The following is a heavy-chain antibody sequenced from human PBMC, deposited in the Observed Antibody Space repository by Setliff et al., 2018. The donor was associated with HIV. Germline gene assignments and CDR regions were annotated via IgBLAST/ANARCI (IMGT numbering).Heavy chain of an antibody. V-gene: IGHV3-9*01. Sequence: SGGSLRLSCAASGFTFNEYAMHWVRQVPGKGLEWVSGLAWNSGTAAYADSVRGRFTISRDNANNSLYLQMNRLRAEDTAIYYCVREMPGPPGALDLWGHGTMVTVSS. CDR2: LAWNSGTA. CDR3: VREMPGPPGALDL. D-gene: IGHD7-27*01. J-gene: IGHJ3*01. CDR1: GFTFNEYA.